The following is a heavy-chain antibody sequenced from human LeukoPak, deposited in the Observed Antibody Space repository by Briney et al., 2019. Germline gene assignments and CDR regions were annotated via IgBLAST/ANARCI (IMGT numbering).Heavy chain of an antibody. J-gene: IGHJ4*02. Sequence: SETLSLTCTVSGGSISSSSYYWGWIRQPPGKGLEWIGSIYYSGSTYYNPSLKSRVTISVDTSKNQFSLKLSSVTAADTAVYYCARDWVVGATLDYWGQGTLVTVSS. V-gene: IGHV4-39*07. CDR3: ARDWVVGATLDY. D-gene: IGHD1-26*01. CDR1: GGSISSSSYY. CDR2: IYYSGST.